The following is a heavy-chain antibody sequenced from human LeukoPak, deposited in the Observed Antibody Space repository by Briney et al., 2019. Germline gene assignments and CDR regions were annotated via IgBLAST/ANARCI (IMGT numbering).Heavy chain of an antibody. CDR1: GYTFTSYG. J-gene: IGHJ1*01. CDR2: ISAYNGNT. CDR3: ARWSGGSCYSEFEYFQH. D-gene: IGHD2-15*01. Sequence: ASVKVSCKASGYTFTSYGISWVTQAPGQGLEWMGCISAYNGNTNYAQKLQSRVTMTTDTSTSTAYMELRSLSSDDTAVYYCARWSGGSCYSEFEYFQHGGQGTLDTVSS. V-gene: IGHV1-18*01.